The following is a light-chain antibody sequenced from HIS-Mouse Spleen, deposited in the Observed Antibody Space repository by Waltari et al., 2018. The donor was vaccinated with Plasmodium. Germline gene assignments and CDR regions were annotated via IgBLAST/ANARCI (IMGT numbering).Light chain of an antibody. V-gene: IGLV2-23*03. Sequence: QSALTQPASVSGSPVQSITISCTGTSTDVGSYNLVSRYHQHPGKAPKLMIYEGSKRPSGVSNRFSGSKSGNTASLTISGLQAEDEADYYCCSYAGSSTFVVFGGGTKLTVL. J-gene: IGLJ2*01. CDR1: STDVGSYNL. CDR3: CSYAGSSTFVV. CDR2: EGS.